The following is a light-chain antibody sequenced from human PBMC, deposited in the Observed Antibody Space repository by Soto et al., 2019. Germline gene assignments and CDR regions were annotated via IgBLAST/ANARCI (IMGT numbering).Light chain of an antibody. CDR2: GTS. J-gene: IGKJ1*01. Sequence: EIVLTQSPATLSVSPGERATLSCRASQSVSSNLAWYQQKPGQAPRVLIYGTSSRATGIPDRFSGSGSGTDFTLTISRLEPEDFAVYYCQQYTTSSWTFGQGTKVDI. V-gene: IGKV3-20*01. CDR3: QQYTTSSWT. CDR1: QSVSSN.